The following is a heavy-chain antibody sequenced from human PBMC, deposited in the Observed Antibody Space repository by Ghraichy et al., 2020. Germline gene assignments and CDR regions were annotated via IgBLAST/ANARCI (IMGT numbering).Heavy chain of an antibody. CDR1: GFTFSTYS. CDR2: ISSTSFYI. J-gene: IGHJ4*02. V-gene: IGHV3-21*01. Sequence: GGSLRLSCAASGFTFSTYSMNWVRQAPGKRLEWVSSISSTSFYIYYADSLQGRFTISRDNAKNSLYLQMNSLRAEDTAVYYCARDSTNSGTPDYWGQGTLVTVSS. D-gene: IGHD6-13*01. CDR3: ARDSTNSGTPDY.